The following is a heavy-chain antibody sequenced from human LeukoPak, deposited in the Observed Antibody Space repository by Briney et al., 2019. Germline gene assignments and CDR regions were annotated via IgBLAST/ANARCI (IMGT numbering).Heavy chain of an antibody. J-gene: IGHJ6*03. D-gene: IGHD3-10*01. Sequence: GGSLRLSCAASGFTFSRYAMNWVRQAPGKGLEWVSVISGFDDTAYYADSVKGRFTISRDNSKNTLYLLMNSLRTEDTAVYYCARSGGGRSVGFYMDVWGKGTTVTVSS. CDR3: ARSGGGRSVGFYMDV. CDR1: GFTFSRYA. CDR2: ISGFDDTA. V-gene: IGHV3-23*01.